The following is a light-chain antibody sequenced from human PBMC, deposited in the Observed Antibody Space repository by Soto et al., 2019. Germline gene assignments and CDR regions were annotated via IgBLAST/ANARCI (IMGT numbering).Light chain of an antibody. CDR3: QSYDSSRSAHVV. CDR2: GNS. V-gene: IGLV1-40*01. Sequence: QLVLTQPPSVSGAPGQRVTISCTGSSSTIGAGYDVHWYQQLPGTAPKLLIYGNSNRPSGVPDRFSGSKSGTSASLAITGLQAEDEAEYYCQSYDSSRSAHVVFGGGTKLTVL. J-gene: IGLJ2*01. CDR1: SSTIGAGYD.